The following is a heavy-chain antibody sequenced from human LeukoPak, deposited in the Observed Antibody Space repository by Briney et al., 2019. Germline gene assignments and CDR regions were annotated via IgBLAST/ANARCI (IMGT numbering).Heavy chain of an antibody. Sequence: PGGSLRLSCAASGFIFSDHWMHWVRQAPGKGLVWLSRINNDGSSTIYADSVKGRFTFSRDNAENTLFLEMSSLRVEDTAVYYCARDRTRDGYNQGRVFDYWGQGTLVTVSS. CDR1: GFIFSDHW. J-gene: IGHJ4*02. CDR3: ARDRTRDGYNQGRVFDY. D-gene: IGHD5-24*01. V-gene: IGHV3-74*01. CDR2: INNDGSST.